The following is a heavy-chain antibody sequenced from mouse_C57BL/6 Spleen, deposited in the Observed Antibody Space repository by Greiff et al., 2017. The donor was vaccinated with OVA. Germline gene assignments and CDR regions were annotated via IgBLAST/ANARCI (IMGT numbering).Heavy chain of an antibody. D-gene: IGHD3-2*02. CDR3: VEDSSGFFAY. J-gene: IGHJ3*01. Sequence: VQLQQPGAELVRPGTSVKLSCKASGYTFTSYWMHWVKQRPGQGLEWIGVIDPSDSYTNYNQKFKGKATLTVDTSSSTAYMQLSSLTSEDSAVYYCVEDSSGFFAYWGQGTLVTVSA. CDR1: GYTFTSYW. CDR2: IDPSDSYT. V-gene: IGHV1-59*01.